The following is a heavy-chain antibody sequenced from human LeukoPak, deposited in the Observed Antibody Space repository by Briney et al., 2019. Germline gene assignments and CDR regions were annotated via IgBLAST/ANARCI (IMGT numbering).Heavy chain of an antibody. CDR1: GYSFTTYG. D-gene: IGHD6-19*01. Sequence: ASVNVSCTASGYSFTTYGITWVRQAPGQGLEWMGWISTYNGNTKYSQKLQGRVTMTTDTSTTTVYMELRSLRSDDTAVYYCARDPNQYEAVHPFDYWGQGTLVTVSS. V-gene: IGHV1-18*01. CDR3: ARDPNQYEAVHPFDY. CDR2: ISTYNGNT. J-gene: IGHJ4*02.